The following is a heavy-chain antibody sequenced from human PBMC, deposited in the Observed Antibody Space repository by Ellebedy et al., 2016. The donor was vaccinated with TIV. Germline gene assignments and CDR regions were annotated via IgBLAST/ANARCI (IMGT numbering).Heavy chain of an antibody. CDR2: IYYSGST. V-gene: IGHV4-59*01. CDR3: ATSYDSSGYYDDDAFDI. J-gene: IGHJ3*02. CDR1: GGSISTYY. D-gene: IGHD3-22*01. Sequence: MPGGSLRLSCTVSGGSISTYYWSWIRQPPGKGLEWIGYIYYSGSTKYNPSLKSRVTMSVDKSKKQFSLNLSSVTAADTAVYYCATSYDSSGYYDDDAFDIWGQGTMVTVSS.